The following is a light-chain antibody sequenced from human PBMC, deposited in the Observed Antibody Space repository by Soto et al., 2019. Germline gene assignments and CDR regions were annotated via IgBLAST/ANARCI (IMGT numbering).Light chain of an antibody. Sequence: DIQMTQSPSTLSASVGDRVTITCRASQIISNWLAWYQQKPGKSPKLLIYDASSLDSGVPSRFSGSGSGTEFTLTISILQPDDFATYYCQQYNSYSSFGQGTKV. J-gene: IGKJ1*01. CDR2: DAS. V-gene: IGKV1-5*01. CDR3: QQYNSYSS. CDR1: QIISNW.